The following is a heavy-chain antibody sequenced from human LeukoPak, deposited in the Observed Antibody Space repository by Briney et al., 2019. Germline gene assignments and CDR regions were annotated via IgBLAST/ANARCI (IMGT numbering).Heavy chain of an antibody. J-gene: IGHJ6*02. D-gene: IGHD2-2*01. CDR2: IIPILGIA. CDR1: GGTFSSYA. CDR3: ARVVPATNYYHYGMDV. Sequence: GASVKVSCKASGGTFSSYAISWVRQAPGQGLEWMGRIIPILGIANYAQKFQGRVTITADKSTSTAYMELSSLRSEDTAVYYCARVVPATNYYHYGMDVWGQGTTVTVSS. V-gene: IGHV1-69*04.